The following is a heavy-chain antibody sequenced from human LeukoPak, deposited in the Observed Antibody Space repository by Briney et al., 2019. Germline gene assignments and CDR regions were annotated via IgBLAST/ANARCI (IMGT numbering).Heavy chain of an antibody. CDR2: IYYSGST. CDR1: GGSISSYY. J-gene: IGHJ3*02. D-gene: IGHD3-22*01. Sequence: PSETLSLTCTVSGGSISSYYWSWIRQPPGKGLEWIGYIYYSGSTNYNPSLKSRVTISVDTSKNQFSLKLSSVTAADTAVYYCARDAPRYYYYDSSGYYEGHVLFDIWGQGTMVTVSS. V-gene: IGHV4-59*01. CDR3: ARDAPRYYYYDSSGYYEGHVLFDI.